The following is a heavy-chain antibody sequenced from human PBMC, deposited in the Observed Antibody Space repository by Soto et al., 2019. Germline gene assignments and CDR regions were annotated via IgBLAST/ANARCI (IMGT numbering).Heavy chain of an antibody. Sequence: PGGPLRLSCAASGFTFSSSWMHWVRKAPGKGLVWVSRINSDGSSTSYADSVKGRFTISRDNAKNTLYLQMNSLRAEDTAVYYCARDFDGYGMDVWGQGTTVTVSS. CDR2: INSDGSST. J-gene: IGHJ6*02. CDR3: ARDFDGYGMDV. V-gene: IGHV3-74*01. CDR1: GFTFSSSW.